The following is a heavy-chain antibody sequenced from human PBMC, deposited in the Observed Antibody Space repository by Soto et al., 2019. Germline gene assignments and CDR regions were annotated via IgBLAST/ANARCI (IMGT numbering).Heavy chain of an antibody. CDR2: IIPIFGTA. V-gene: IGHV1-69*01. Sequence: QVQLVQSGAEVKKPGSSVKVSCKASGGTSSSYAISWVRQAPGQGLEWMGGIIPIFGTANYAQKFQGRVTITADESTSTAYMELSSLRSEDTAVYYCASKIAARGYYYYGMDVWGQGTTVTVSS. CDR1: GGTSSSYA. D-gene: IGHD6-6*01. J-gene: IGHJ6*02. CDR3: ASKIAARGYYYYGMDV.